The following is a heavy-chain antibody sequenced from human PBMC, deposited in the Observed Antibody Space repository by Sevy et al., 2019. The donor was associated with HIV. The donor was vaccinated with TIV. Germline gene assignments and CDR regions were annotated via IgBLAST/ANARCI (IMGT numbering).Heavy chain of an antibody. CDR3: ARVRVAAADYYFYX. V-gene: IGHV3-11*01. Sequence: RGSLRLSCATSGFSFSDYYMSWIRQAPGKGLEWISYISSGGRIIYYADSVKGRFTISRDNTNNSLYLRMNSLRAEDTAVYYCARVRVAAADYYFYXWGQGTLVTVSS. D-gene: IGHD6-25*01. CDR1: GFSFSDYY. CDR2: ISSGGRII. J-gene: IGHJ4*02.